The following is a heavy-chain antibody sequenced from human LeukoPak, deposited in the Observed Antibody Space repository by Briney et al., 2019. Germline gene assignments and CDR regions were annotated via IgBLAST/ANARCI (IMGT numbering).Heavy chain of an antibody. D-gene: IGHD1-26*01. Sequence: SETLSLTCTVSGGSISNFYWSWIRQPPGKGLEWIGYIYYSGSTSYNPSLKSRVTISVDTSKNQFSLKLSSVTAADTAVYYCARGRAWEPTTGYYYSGRDVGGQGTTVTAS. CDR1: GGSISNFY. J-gene: IGHJ6*02. CDR2: IYYSGST. CDR3: ARGRAWEPTTGYYYSGRDV. V-gene: IGHV4-59*01.